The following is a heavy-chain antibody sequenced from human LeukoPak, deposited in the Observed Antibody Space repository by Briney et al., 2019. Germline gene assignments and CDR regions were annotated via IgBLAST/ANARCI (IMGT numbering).Heavy chain of an antibody. CDR1: GYRFTSYW. CDR3: ARSYYDFWSGYYGAWFDP. Sequence: GESLKISCKGSGYRFTSYWIGWARQMPGKGLEWMGVINPDDSDTRYSPSFQGQVTISADKSISTAYLQWSSLKASDTAMYYCARSYYDFWSGYYGAWFDPWGQGTLVTVSS. V-gene: IGHV5-51*01. D-gene: IGHD3-3*01. J-gene: IGHJ5*02. CDR2: INPDDSDT.